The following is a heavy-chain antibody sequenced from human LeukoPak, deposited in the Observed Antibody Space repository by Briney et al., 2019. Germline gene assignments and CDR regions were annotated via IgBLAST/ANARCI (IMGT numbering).Heavy chain of an antibody. CDR1: GFTFSSYG. V-gene: IGHV3-30*02. CDR3: ARSIRREGYCSSTSCYYSAFDI. Sequence: GGSLRLSCAASGFTFSSYGMHWVRQAPGKGLEWVAFIRYDGSNKYYADSVKGRFTISRDNSKNTLYLQMNSLRAEDTAVYYCARSIRREGYCSSTSCYYSAFDIWGQGTMVTVSS. CDR2: IRYDGSNK. D-gene: IGHD2-2*01. J-gene: IGHJ3*02.